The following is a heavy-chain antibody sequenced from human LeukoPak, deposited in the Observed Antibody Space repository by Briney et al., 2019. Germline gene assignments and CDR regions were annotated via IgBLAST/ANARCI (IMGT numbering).Heavy chain of an antibody. CDR1: GFTLSSYA. CDR3: AREAVAGYYFDY. J-gene: IGHJ4*02. V-gene: IGHV3-30*04. D-gene: IGHD6-19*01. CDR2: ISYDGSNK. Sequence: GGSLRLSCAASGFTLSSYAMHWVRQAPGKGLEWVAVISYDGSNKYYADSVKGRFTISRDNSKNTLYLQMNSLRAEDTAVYYCAREAVAGYYFDYWGQGTLVTVSS.